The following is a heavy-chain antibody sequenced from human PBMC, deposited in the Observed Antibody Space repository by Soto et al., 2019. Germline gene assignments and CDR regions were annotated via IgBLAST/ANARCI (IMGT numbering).Heavy chain of an antibody. J-gene: IGHJ3*02. D-gene: IGHD3-9*01. V-gene: IGHV3-7*01. CDR2: IKQDGSEK. Sequence: GGSLRLACAASGFTFSSYWMSWVRQAPGKGLEWVANIKQDGSEKYYVDSVKGRFTISRDNAKNSLYLQMNSLRAEDTAVYYCARLAYSSTDYDILTGYYYPDAFAIWGQGTMVTVSS. CDR3: ARLAYSSTDYDILTGYYYPDAFAI. CDR1: GFTFSSYW.